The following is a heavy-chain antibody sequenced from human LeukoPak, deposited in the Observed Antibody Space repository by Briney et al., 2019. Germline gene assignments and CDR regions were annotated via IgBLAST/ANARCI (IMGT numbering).Heavy chain of an antibody. V-gene: IGHV1-24*01. D-gene: IGHD3-10*01. CDR2: FDPGDGET. CDR3: ATAVTMVRGSLYFDY. CDR1: GYTFTSYA. Sequence: GASVKVSCKASGYTFTSYAMHWVRQAPGQRLEWMGGFDPGDGETIYAQKFQGRVTMTEDTSTDTAYMELSSLRSEDTAVYYCATAVTMVRGSLYFDYWGQGTLVTVSS. J-gene: IGHJ4*02.